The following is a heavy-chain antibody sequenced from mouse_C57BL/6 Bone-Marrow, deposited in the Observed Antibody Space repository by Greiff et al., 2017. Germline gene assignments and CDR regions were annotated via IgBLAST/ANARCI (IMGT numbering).Heavy chain of an antibody. Sequence: VQLQQPGAELVKPGASVKLSCKASGYTFTSYRMQWVKQRPGQGLEWIGEIDPSDSYTNYNQKFKGKATLTVDTSSSTAYMQLSSLTSEDSAVFACEKRASGVIAAWFAYWGQGTLVTVSA. CDR3: EKRASGVIAAWFAY. D-gene: IGHD1-1*02. CDR2: IDPSDSYT. CDR1: GYTFTSYR. V-gene: IGHV1-50*01. J-gene: IGHJ3*01.